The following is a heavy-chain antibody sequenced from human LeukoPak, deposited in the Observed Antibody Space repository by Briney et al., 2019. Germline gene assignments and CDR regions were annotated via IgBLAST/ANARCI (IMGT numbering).Heavy chain of an antibody. D-gene: IGHD6-13*01. CDR2: IYYSGST. CDR1: GGSISSYY. J-gene: IGHJ6*02. CDR3: ARDGTAAAGTGGYYYYGMDV. V-gene: IGHV4-59*01. Sequence: SETLSLTCTVSGGSISSYYWSWIRQPPGKGLEWIGYIYYSGSTNYNPSLKSRVTISVDTSKNQSSLKLSSVTAADTAVYYCARDGTAAAGTGGYYYYGMDVWGQGTTVTVSS.